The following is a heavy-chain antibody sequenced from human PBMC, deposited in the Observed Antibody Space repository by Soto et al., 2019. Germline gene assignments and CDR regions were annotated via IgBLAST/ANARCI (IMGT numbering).Heavy chain of an antibody. J-gene: IGHJ6*02. D-gene: IGHD6-19*01. CDR3: ARVYPGSGWPYHYYGMDV. V-gene: IGHV3-7*01. CDR2: IKQDGSEK. CDR1: GFTFSSYW. Sequence: GGSLRLSCVASGFTFSSYWMSWVRQAPGKGLEWVANIKQDGSEKYYVDSVKDRFTISRDNAKNSLYLQMNSLRAEDSAVYYCARVYPGSGWPYHYYGMDVWGQGTTVTVSS.